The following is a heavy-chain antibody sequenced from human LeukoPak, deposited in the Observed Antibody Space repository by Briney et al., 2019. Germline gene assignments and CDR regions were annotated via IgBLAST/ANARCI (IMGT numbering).Heavy chain of an antibody. V-gene: IGHV1-2*02. Sequence: ASVKVSCKASGYTFTGYYMHWVRQAPGQGLEWMGWINPNSGGTNYAQKFQGRVTMTRDTSISTAYMELSRLRSDDTAVYYCAREEAVAGTGWFDPWGQGTLVTVSS. CDR1: GYTFTGYY. J-gene: IGHJ5*02. CDR3: AREEAVAGTGWFDP. CDR2: INPNSGGT. D-gene: IGHD6-19*01.